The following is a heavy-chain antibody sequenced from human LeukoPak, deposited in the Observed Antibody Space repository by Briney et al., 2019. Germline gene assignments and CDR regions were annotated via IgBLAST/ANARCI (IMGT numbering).Heavy chain of an antibody. CDR2: IYYSGST. CDR3: ARQRGGGYWYFDL. Sequence: SETLSLTCTVSGGSISSTSYWWAWIRRPPGKGLEWIGSIYYSGSTYYNPSLKSRVTISVDTSKNHFSLILSSVTAADTAVYYCARQRGGGYWYFDLWGRGTLVTVSS. J-gene: IGHJ2*01. V-gene: IGHV4-39*01. CDR1: GGSISSTSYW.